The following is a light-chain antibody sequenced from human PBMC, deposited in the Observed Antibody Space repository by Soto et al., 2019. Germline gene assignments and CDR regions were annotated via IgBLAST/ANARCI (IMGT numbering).Light chain of an antibody. CDR1: SSDVGGYNY. CDR3: CSYAGSYFYV. J-gene: IGLJ1*01. V-gene: IGLV2-11*01. CDR2: DVS. Sequence: QSALTQPRSVSGSPGQSVTISCTGTSSDVGGYNYVSWYQQHPGKAPKLMIYDVSKWPSGVPDRFSGSKSGNTASLTISGLQAEDEADYYCCSYAGSYFYVFGTGTKVTVL.